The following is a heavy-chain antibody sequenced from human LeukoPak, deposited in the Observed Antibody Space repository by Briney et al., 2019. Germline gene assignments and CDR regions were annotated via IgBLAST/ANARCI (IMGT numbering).Heavy chain of an antibody. CDR3: ARGGRSTVTIIYYYYYGMDV. J-gene: IGHJ6*02. Sequence: PSETLSLTCAVYGGSFSGYYWSWIRQPPGKGLEWIGEINHSGSTNYNPSLKSRVTISVDTSKNQFSLKLSSVTAADTAVYYCARGGRSTVTIIYYYYYGMDVWGQGTTVTVSS. CDR1: GGSFSGYY. CDR2: INHSGST. D-gene: IGHD4-17*01. V-gene: IGHV4-34*01.